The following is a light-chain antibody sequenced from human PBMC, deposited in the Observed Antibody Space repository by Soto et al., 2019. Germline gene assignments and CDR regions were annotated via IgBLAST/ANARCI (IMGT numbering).Light chain of an antibody. J-gene: IGKJ5*01. Sequence: EIVLTQSPGTLSLSPGERATLSCRASQSVSSSHLAWYQQKPGQAPRLLIYGASSRATGIPDRFSGSGSVTDFALTISRLEPEDFAVYYCQQYGSSPITFGQGTRLEIK. V-gene: IGKV3-20*01. CDR3: QQYGSSPIT. CDR1: QSVSSSH. CDR2: GAS.